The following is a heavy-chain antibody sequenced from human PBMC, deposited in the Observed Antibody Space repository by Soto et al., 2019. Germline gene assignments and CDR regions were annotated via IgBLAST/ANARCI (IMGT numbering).Heavy chain of an antibody. J-gene: IGHJ4*02. CDR2: IIPIFGTA. Sequence: QVQLVQSGAEVKKPGSSVKVSCKTSGGTFSTYSIVWVRQDPGEGLEWMGGIIPIFGTANYAQKFQDRVTITAGKSTNTAFMELSSLKSEDTAMYYCASSSGNNYGVGTNYYFDYWGQGTLVTVSS. D-gene: IGHD1-26*01. CDR3: ASSSGNNYGVGTNYYFDY. CDR1: GGTFSTYS. V-gene: IGHV1-69*06.